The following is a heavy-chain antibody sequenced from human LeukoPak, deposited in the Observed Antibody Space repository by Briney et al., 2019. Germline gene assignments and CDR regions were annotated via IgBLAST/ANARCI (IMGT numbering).Heavy chain of an antibody. J-gene: IGHJ4*02. V-gene: IGHV3-66*02. Sequence: GGSLRLSCAASGFTVSSNYMSWVRQAPGKGLEWVSVIYRGGNTYYADSVRGRFTISRDNSRNTLYLQMNSLRGEDTAVYYCARGSSNADYWGQGTLVTVSS. D-gene: IGHD4-11*01. CDR2: IYRGGNT. CDR1: GFTVSSNY. CDR3: ARGSSNADY.